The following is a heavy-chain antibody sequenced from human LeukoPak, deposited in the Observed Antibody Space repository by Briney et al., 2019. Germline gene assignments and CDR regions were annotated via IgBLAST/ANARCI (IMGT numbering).Heavy chain of an antibody. Sequence: SETLSLTCTVSGGSVSSGSYYWSWIRRPPGTGLEWIGYIYYSGSTNYNPSLKSRVTISVDTSKNQFSLKLSSVTAADTAVYYCARVQTDTAMVPTFDYWGQGTLVTVSS. J-gene: IGHJ4*02. V-gene: IGHV4-61*01. CDR1: GGSVSSGSYY. CDR3: ARVQTDTAMVPTFDY. CDR2: IYYSGST. D-gene: IGHD5-18*01.